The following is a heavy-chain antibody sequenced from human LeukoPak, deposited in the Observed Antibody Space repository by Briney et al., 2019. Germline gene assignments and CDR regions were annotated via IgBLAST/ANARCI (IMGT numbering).Heavy chain of an antibody. Sequence: GGSLRLSCAASGFTFSSYSMNWVRQAPGQGLEWVSYISTSSSTIYYADSMKGRFTISRDNAKNSLYLQMNSLRDEDTAVYYCARDLVTKPYYYDTSGTSHAFDIWGQGTMVTVSS. D-gene: IGHD3-22*01. CDR2: ISTSSSTI. CDR1: GFTFSSYS. CDR3: ARDLVTKPYYYDTSGTSHAFDI. V-gene: IGHV3-48*02. J-gene: IGHJ3*02.